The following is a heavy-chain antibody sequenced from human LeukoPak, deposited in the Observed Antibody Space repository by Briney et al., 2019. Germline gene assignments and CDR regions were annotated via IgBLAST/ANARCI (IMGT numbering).Heavy chain of an antibody. J-gene: IGHJ4*02. D-gene: IGHD3-9*01. Sequence: GGSLRLSCAASGFTFSTYVMHWVRQAPGKGLEWVAVISYDESNEYYADSVKGRFTISRDNSKNTLSLQINSLKVEDTAVYYCARGGVGDVLRYFDWLLGAFDSWGQGTLVTVSS. CDR3: ARGGVGDVLRYFDWLLGAFDS. CDR2: ISYDESNE. V-gene: IGHV3-30*03. CDR1: GFTFSTYV.